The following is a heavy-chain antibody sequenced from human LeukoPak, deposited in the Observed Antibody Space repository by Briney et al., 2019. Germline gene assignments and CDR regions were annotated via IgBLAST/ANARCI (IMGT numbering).Heavy chain of an antibody. CDR3: AKESLRVVPAATFDY. D-gene: IGHD2-2*01. CDR2: ISGGST. J-gene: IGHJ4*02. Sequence: PGGSLRLSCAASGFTVSSNEMSWVRQAPGKGLEWVSSISGGSTYYADSRKGRFTISRDNSKNTLYLQMHSLRAEDTAVYYCAKESLRVVPAATFDYWGQGTLVTVSS. V-gene: IGHV3-38-3*01. CDR1: GFTVSSNE.